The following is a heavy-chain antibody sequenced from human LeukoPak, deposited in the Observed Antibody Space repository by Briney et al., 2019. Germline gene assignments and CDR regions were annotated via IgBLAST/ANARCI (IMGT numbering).Heavy chain of an antibody. CDR1: GFTVDTYW. V-gene: IGHV3-7*01. CDR2: IKEDGTRK. J-gene: IGHJ4*02. Sequence: GGSLRLSCVASGFTVDTYWMSWVRQAPGKGLDWVAHIKEDGTRKYYVDSVRGRFTISRDNAKNSLFLQMNSLRVEDTAVFYCVAWGSLVVWGQGTLVTVSS. CDR3: VAWGSLVV. D-gene: IGHD3-16*01.